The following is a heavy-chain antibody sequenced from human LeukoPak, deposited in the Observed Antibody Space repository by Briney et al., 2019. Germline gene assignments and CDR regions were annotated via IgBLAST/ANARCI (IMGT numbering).Heavy chain of an antibody. CDR3: ARVLHSSSWYGDYNWFDP. J-gene: IGHJ5*02. D-gene: IGHD6-13*01. V-gene: IGHV1-8*01. CDR2: MNPNSGNT. CDR1: GYTFTSYD. Sequence: GSVKVSCKASGYTFTSYDINWVRQATGQGLEWMGWMNPNSGNTGYAQKFQGRVTMTRNTSISTAYMELSSLRSEDTAVYYCARVLHSSSWYGDYNWFDPWGQGTLVTVSS.